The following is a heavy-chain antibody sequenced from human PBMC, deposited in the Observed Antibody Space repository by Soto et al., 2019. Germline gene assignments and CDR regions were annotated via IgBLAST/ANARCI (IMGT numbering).Heavy chain of an antibody. CDR1: GGSISSYY. CDR2: IYYSGST. Sequence: ETLSLTCTVSGGSISSYYWSWIRQPPGKGLEWIGYIYYSGSTNYNPSLKSRVTISVDTSKNQFSQKLSSVTAADTAVYYCASFYDSSGYGYWGQGTLVTVSS. J-gene: IGHJ4*02. V-gene: IGHV4-59*08. D-gene: IGHD3-22*01. CDR3: ASFYDSSGYGY.